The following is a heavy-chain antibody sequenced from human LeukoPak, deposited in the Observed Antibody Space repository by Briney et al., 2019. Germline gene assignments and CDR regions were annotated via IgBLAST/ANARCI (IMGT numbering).Heavy chain of an antibody. Sequence: GASVKVSCKASGYTFTSYGISWVRQAPGQGLGWMGWINPNTGGTNYAQKFQGRVTMTKDTSINAAYMELNKLTSDDKAVYYCGRGNKSFDPWGQGTLVTVPS. V-gene: IGHV1-2*02. CDR1: GYTFTSYG. J-gene: IGHJ5*02. CDR3: GRGNKSFDP. CDR2: INPNTGGT.